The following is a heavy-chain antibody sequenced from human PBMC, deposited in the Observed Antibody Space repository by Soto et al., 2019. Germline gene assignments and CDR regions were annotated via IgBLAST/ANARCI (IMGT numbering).Heavy chain of an antibody. CDR1: GYTFTAYG. V-gene: IGHV1-18*04. CDR3: AREMGGDYYFADY. D-gene: IGHD2-21*02. Sequence: QAQLVQSGAEVKKSGASVKISCKTSGYTFTAYGITWVRQAPGQGLEWMGWISGYNGETFYTPTPTGRVSMTMDTSATTAFMDLRSLTSNDAAVYYCAREMGGDYYFADYWGQGTLVTVSS. CDR2: ISGYNGET. J-gene: IGHJ4*02.